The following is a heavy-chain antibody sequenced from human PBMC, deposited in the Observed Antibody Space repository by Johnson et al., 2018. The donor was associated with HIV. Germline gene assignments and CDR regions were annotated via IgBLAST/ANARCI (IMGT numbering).Heavy chain of an antibody. V-gene: IGHV3-33*01. J-gene: IGHJ3*02. CDR2: IWYDGSNK. CDR1: GFTFSSYG. CDR3: AREARIGNTDDAFDM. Sequence: VQVVESGGGVVQPGRSLRLSCAASGFTFSSYGMHWVRQAPGKGLEWVAVIWYDGSNKYYVDSVKGRFTISRDNAKNSLYLQMNSLRAEDTAVYYCAREARIGNTDDAFDMWGQGTMVTVSS. D-gene: IGHD1-1*01.